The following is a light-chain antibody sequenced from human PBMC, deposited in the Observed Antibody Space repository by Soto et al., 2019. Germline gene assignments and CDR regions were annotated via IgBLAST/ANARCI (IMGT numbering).Light chain of an antibody. CDR1: SSDFGGYNY. V-gene: IGLV2-8*01. CDR2: EVS. J-gene: IGLJ1*01. Sequence: QSVLTQPPSAYGSPGQSVTISCTGTSSDFGGYNYVSWYQQHPGKAPKLMIYEVSKRPSGVPDRFSGSKSGNTASLTVSGLQAEDEADYYCSSYAGSNNFGVFGTGTKVTVL. CDR3: SSYAGSNNFGV.